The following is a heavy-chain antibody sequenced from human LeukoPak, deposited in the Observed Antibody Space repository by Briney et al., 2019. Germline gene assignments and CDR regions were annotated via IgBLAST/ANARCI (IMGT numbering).Heavy chain of an antibody. V-gene: IGHV1-2*02. CDR3: AVAPGDY. CDR1: GYTFTGYY. Sequence: ASVKVSCKASGYTFTGYYMYWVRQAPGQGLEWMGWINPNTGDTNYAQKFQGRVTMTRDTSITTVYMEISRLTSDDTALFYCAVAPGDYWGQGTLVTVSS. J-gene: IGHJ4*02. D-gene: IGHD2-21*01. CDR2: INPNTGDT.